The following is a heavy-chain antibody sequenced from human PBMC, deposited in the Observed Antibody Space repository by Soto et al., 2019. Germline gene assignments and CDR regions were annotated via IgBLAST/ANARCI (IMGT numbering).Heavy chain of an antibody. Sequence: QVQLVQSGAEVKKPGSSVKVSCKASGGTFSSYSINWVRQAPGQGLEWMGEIIPIFGTANYAKKFQGRVTITADESTSTAYMAPSSLTSEDTAVYYSASNGGRHSGAIDYWGQGTVVTVSS. V-gene: IGHV1-69*01. CDR1: GGTFSSYS. D-gene: IGHD1-26*01. J-gene: IGHJ4*02. CDR3: ASNGGRHSGAIDY. CDR2: IIPIFGTA.